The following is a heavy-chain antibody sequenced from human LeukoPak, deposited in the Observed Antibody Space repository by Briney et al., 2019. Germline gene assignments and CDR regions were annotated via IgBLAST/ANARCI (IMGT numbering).Heavy chain of an antibody. J-gene: IGHJ4*02. CDR3: AREGYYGSGSPPSLYFDY. Sequence: PGGSLRLSCAASGFTFRNYVIHWVRQAPGKGLEWVAVTSSDLNVKLYADSVKGRFTISRDNPRSALYLQMNSLRPEDTAIYYCAREGYYGSGSPPSLYFDYWGLGTLVTVSS. V-gene: IGHV3-30-3*01. CDR1: GFTFRNYV. CDR2: TSSDLNVK. D-gene: IGHD3-10*01.